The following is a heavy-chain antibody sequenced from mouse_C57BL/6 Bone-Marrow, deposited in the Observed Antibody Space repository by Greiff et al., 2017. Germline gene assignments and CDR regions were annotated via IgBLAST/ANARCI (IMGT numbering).Heavy chain of an antibody. CDR3: TLITTVVGEAY. D-gene: IGHD1-1*01. CDR1: GFNIKDDY. V-gene: IGHV14-4*01. CDR2: IDPENGDT. Sequence: EVMLVESGAELVRPGASVKLSCTASGFNIKDDYMHWVKQRPEQGLEWIGWIDPENGDTEYASKFQGKATITADTSSNTAYLQLSSLTSEDTAVYYCTLITTVVGEAYWGQGTLVTVSA. J-gene: IGHJ3*01.